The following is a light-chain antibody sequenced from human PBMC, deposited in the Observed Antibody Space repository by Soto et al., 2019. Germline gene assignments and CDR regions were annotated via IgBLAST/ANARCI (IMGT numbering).Light chain of an antibody. CDR3: QQYNNWPPS. J-gene: IGKJ1*01. CDR2: GAS. CDR1: QSVSSN. V-gene: IGKV3-15*01. Sequence: EIVMTQSPATLSVSPGDRATLSCRASQSVSSNLAWYQQKPGQAPRLLIYGASTRATGIPARFSGSGSGTELTLTVSSLQSEDFAVYYCQQYNNWPPSFGQGTKVDIK.